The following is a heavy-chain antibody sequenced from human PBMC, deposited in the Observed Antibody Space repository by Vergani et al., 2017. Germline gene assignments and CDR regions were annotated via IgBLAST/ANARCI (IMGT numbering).Heavy chain of an antibody. CDR1: ESTFSDYN. CDR2: ISPKTGDT. J-gene: IGHJ5*01. Sequence: QVQLVQSGAEVKKPGGSRKVSCQASESTFSDYNIHWVRQAPGQGLQWMGWISPKTGDTDYLQRFQDRVTMTRDASTKTVYLKMTRLTSDDTAIYYCAXSWNFGRRDWFDSWGPGTLVTVSS. CDR3: AXSWNFGRRDWFDS. V-gene: IGHV1-2*02. D-gene: IGHD3-10*01.